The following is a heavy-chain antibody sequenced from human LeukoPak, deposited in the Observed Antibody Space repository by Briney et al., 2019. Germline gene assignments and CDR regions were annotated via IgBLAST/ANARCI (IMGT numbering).Heavy chain of an antibody. D-gene: IGHD5-12*01. Sequence: ASVKVSCKASGYTFTGYYMHWVRQAPGQGLEWMGRINPNSGGTNYAQKFQGRVTMTRDTSISTAYMELSRLRSGDTAVYHCARTGGYDGTRTTHDLDYWGQGTLVTVSS. V-gene: IGHV1-2*06. CDR3: ARTGGYDGTRTTHDLDY. J-gene: IGHJ4*02. CDR2: INPNSGGT. CDR1: GYTFTGYY.